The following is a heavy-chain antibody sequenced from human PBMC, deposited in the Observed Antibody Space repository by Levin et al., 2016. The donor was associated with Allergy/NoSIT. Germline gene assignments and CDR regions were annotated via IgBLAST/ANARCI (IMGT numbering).Heavy chain of an antibody. D-gene: IGHD1-26*01. CDR2: ISYDGSNK. CDR3: AREELRLLGSEGFDY. V-gene: IGHV3-30-3*01. Sequence: WIRQPPGKGLEWVAVISYDGSNKYYADSVKGRFTISRDNSKNTLYLQMNSLRAEDTAVYYCAREELRLLGSEGFDYWGQGTLVTVSS. J-gene: IGHJ4*02.